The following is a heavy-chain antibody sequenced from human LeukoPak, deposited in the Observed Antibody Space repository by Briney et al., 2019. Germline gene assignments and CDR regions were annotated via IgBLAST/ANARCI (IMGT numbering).Heavy chain of an antibody. CDR1: GFTFSSYA. V-gene: IGHV3-64*01. CDR3: ARGTGGGATPIDY. Sequence: PGGSLRLSCAPSGFTFSSYAMHWVRQAPGKGLEYVSAISSNRGSTYYANSVKGRFTISRDNSKNTLYLQMGSLRAEDMAVYYCARGTGGGATPIDYWGQGTLVTVSS. CDR2: ISSNRGST. D-gene: IGHD1-26*01. J-gene: IGHJ4*02.